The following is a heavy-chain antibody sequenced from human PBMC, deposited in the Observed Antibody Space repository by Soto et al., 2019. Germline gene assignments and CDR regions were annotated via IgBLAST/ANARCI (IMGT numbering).Heavy chain of an antibody. Sequence: EVQLLESGGGLVQPGGSLRLSCAASGFTFSSYAMSWVRQAPGKGLEWVSGLSGSGSSTYYADSVKGRVTISRDNSKNTVHLQMDSLIAEDTAIYYCANDRRDHQFDAFDIWGQGTVVTVSS. CDR1: GFTFSSYA. V-gene: IGHV3-23*01. CDR2: LSGSGSST. J-gene: IGHJ3*02. D-gene: IGHD2-2*01. CDR3: ANDRRDHQFDAFDI.